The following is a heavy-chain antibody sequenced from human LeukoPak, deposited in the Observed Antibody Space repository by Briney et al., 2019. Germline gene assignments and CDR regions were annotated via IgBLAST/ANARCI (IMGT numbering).Heavy chain of an antibody. D-gene: IGHD3-3*01. Sequence: ASVKISCKTSGYSVTNFGITWVRQAPGKGLEWMGWITGDSETTEYAQRFQGRISMTADTFTSTAYMELGSLTSDDTAVYYCARVVVAVFGVMVHSNYFDSWGQGTLITVSS. CDR3: ARVVVAVFGVMVHSNYFDS. V-gene: IGHV1-18*01. J-gene: IGHJ4*02. CDR1: GYSVTNFG. CDR2: ITGDSETT.